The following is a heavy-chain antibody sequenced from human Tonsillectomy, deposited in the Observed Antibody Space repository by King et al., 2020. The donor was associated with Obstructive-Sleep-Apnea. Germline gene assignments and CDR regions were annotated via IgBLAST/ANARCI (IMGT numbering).Heavy chain of an antibody. V-gene: IGHV4-59*01. D-gene: IGHD3-22*01. CDR3: ARVSSRGRYYYGMDV. Sequence: VQLQESGPGLVKPSETLSLTCTVSGGSISSYYWSWIRQPPGKGLEWIGYIYYSGSTNYNPSLKSRVTISVDTSKNQFSLRLSSVTAADTAVYYCARVSSRGRYYYGMDVWGHGTTVTVSS. CDR1: GGSISSYY. J-gene: IGHJ6*02. CDR2: IYYSGST.